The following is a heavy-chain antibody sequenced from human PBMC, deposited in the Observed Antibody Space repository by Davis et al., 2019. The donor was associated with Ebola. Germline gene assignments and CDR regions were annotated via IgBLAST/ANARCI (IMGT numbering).Heavy chain of an antibody. CDR2: IYYSGST. CDR1: GGSISSYY. V-gene: IGHV4-59*12. J-gene: IGHJ6*02. CDR3: ARGGFGGSYLFYYYGMDV. Sequence: MPSETLSLTCTVSGGSISSYYWSWIRQPPGKGLEWIGSIYYSGSTNYNPSLKSRVTISVDTSKNQFSLKLSSVTAADTAVYYCARGGFGGSYLFYYYGMDVWGQGTTVTVSS. D-gene: IGHD1-26*01.